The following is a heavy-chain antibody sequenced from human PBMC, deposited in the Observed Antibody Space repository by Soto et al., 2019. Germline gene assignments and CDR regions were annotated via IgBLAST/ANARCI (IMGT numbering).Heavy chain of an antibody. CDR3: LRYFDWLDAFDI. D-gene: IGHD3-9*01. CDR2: IKQDGSEK. J-gene: IGHJ3*02. CDR1: GFTFCNYW. V-gene: IGHV3-7*01. Sequence: GGSLRLCCAASGFTFCNYWMSWVRQAPGKGLEWVANIKQDGSEKYYVDSVKGRFTISRDNAKNSLYLQMNSLRAEDTAVYYCLRYFDWLDAFDIWGQGTMVTVSS.